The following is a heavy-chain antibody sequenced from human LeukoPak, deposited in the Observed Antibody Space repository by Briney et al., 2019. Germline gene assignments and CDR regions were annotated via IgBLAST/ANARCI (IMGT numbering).Heavy chain of an antibody. V-gene: IGHV3-21*01. D-gene: IGHD3-22*01. J-gene: IGHJ3*02. CDR1: GFTFSRFT. CDR3: AREGGFHYDSSGDAFDI. CDR2: ISSNGAYI. Sequence: GGSLRLSCAASGFTFSRFTMNWVRQAPGKGLEWVSSISSNGAYIYYADSLRGRLTISRDNAKNSLYLQVSRLGAEDTAVYYCAREGGFHYDSSGDAFDIWGQGTMVTVSS.